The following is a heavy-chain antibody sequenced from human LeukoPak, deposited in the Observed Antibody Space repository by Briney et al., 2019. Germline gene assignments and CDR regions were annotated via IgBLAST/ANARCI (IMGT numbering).Heavy chain of an antibody. CDR3: AKDREYSYVYDAFDI. V-gene: IGHV3-23*01. D-gene: IGHD3-16*01. CDR2: MSGSGGST. J-gene: IGHJ3*02. Sequence: GSLRLSCVVSGFTFSSYEMNWVRQAPGKGLEWVSGMSGSGGSTYYADSVKGRFTISRDNSRNTLYLQMNTLRAEDTAVYYCAKDREYSYVYDAFDIWGQGTLVTVSS. CDR1: GFTFSSYE.